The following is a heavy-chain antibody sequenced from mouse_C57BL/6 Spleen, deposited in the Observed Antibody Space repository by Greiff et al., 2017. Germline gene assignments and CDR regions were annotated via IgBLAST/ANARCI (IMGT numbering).Heavy chain of an antibody. V-gene: IGHV1-81*01. CDR3: ARWSDGYSSYYFDY. CDR1: GYTFTSYG. CDR2: IYPRSGNT. D-gene: IGHD2-3*01. J-gene: IGHJ2*01. Sequence: VQLQQSGAELARPGASVKLSCKASGYTFTSYGISWVKQRTGQGLEWIGEIYPRSGNTYYNEKLKGKATLTADKSSSTAYMELRSLTSEDSAVYFCARWSDGYSSYYFDYWGQGTTLTVSS.